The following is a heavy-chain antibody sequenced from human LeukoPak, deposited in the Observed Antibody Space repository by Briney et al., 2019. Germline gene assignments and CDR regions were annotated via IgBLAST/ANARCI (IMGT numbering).Heavy chain of an antibody. V-gene: IGHV1-46*01. D-gene: IGHD2-8*01. CDR2: IYPRDGST. J-gene: IGHJ5*02. CDR1: GYTFTSNY. CDR3: ATSLRYCTNGVCYSRWFDP. Sequence: ASVKVSCTASGYTFTSNYIHWVRQAPGQGLEWMGMIYPRDGSTIYAQKFQGRVTMTEDTSTDTAYMELSSLRSEDTAVYYCATSLRYCTNGVCYSRWFDPWGQGTLVTVSS.